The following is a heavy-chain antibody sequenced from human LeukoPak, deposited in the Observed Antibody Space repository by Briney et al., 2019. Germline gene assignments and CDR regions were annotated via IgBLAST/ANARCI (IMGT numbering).Heavy chain of an antibody. CDR2: IYYSGST. Sequence: SETLSLTCTVSGGSISSYYWSWIRQPPGKGLEWIGYIYYSGSTNYNPSLKSRVTISVDTSKNQFSLKLSSVTAADTAVYYCARGGPSHYYDEGVNFDYWGQGTLVTVSS. J-gene: IGHJ4*02. CDR1: GGSISSYY. V-gene: IGHV4-59*01. CDR3: ARGGPSHYYDEGVNFDY. D-gene: IGHD3-22*01.